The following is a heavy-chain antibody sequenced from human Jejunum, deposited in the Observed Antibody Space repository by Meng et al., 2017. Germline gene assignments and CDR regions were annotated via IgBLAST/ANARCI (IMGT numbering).Heavy chain of an antibody. J-gene: IGHJ4*02. CDR2: IKEDGNEK. D-gene: IGHD3-10*01. Sequence: GESLKISCAASGFTFSNYWMSWVRQAPGKGLEWVASIKEDGNEKTYVDSVKGRFTISRDNAKNSLFLQMNSLRRDDTAVYYCARASYYSRDYWGQGTLVTVYS. V-gene: IGHV3-7*01. CDR1: GFTFSNYW. CDR3: ARASYYSRDY.